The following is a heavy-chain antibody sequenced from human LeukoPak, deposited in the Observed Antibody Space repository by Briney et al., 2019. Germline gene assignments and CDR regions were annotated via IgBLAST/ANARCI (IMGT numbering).Heavy chain of an antibody. CDR1: GGSFSSSSYY. CDR2: INYSGNT. D-gene: IGHD6-13*01. J-gene: IGHJ4*02. V-gene: IGHV4-39*07. Sequence: SETLSLTCTVSGGSFSSSSYYWVWIRQPPGKELEWIGSINYSGNTYYNPSVKSRVTISVDTSKNQFSLKVTSVTAADTAVYYCARELAAAGTVYWGQGTLVTVSS. CDR3: ARELAAAGTVY.